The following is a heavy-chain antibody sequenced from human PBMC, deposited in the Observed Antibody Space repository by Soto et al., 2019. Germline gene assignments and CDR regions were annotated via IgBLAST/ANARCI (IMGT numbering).Heavy chain of an antibody. V-gene: IGHV4-59*01. CDR1: GGSIGSYY. Sequence: SETLSLTCTVSGGSIGSYYWRWIRQPPGKGLEWIGYVYYSGSTNYNASLKGRVTLSVDTSKNQFSLRLRSVSSADTAMYYCARVGPGSGNIEYWGQGTLVTVSS. D-gene: IGHD3-10*01. CDR2: VYYSGST. CDR3: ARVGPGSGNIEY. J-gene: IGHJ4*02.